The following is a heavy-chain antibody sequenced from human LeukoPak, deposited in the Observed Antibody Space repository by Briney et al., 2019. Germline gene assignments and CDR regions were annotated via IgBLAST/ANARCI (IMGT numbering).Heavy chain of an antibody. V-gene: IGHV4-30-4*08. J-gene: IGHJ4*02. CDR2: IYYSGST. D-gene: IGHD6-13*01. CDR1: GGSISSGDYY. CDR3: AKSFFTSSWFWDY. Sequence: SETLSLTCTVSGGSISSGDYYWSWIRQPPGKGLEWIGYIYYSGSTYYNPSLKSRVTISVDTSKNQFSLKLSSVTAADTAVYYCAKSFFTSSWFWDYWGQGTLVTVSS.